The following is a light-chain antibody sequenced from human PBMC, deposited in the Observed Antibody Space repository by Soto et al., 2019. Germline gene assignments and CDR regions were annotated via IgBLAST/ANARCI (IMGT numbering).Light chain of an antibody. CDR1: QTVRGNY. V-gene: IGKV3-20*01. CDR3: QQYVNSPFT. J-gene: IGKJ2*01. Sequence: FVLTQSPGTLSLSPGERATLSCRASQTVRGNYIAWYQQKPGQAPRVLIFEASRRATGTTDRFSGSGSGTDFTLTISRLEPEDFAVYYCQQYVNSPFTFGQGTNLEI. CDR2: EAS.